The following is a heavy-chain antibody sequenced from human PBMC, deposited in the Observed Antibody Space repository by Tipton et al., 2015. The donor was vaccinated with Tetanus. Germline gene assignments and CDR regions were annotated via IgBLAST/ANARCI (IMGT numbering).Heavy chain of an antibody. V-gene: IGHV4-4*07. CDR2: VDRSGTT. CDR3: ARQDTLNYYYVGYFHD. D-gene: IGHD3-22*01. Sequence: GLVKPSETLSLTCTVSGVSISGYYWSWIRQPAGKGLEWIGRVDRSGTTTYNASLRSRVTISVDTSKNQFSLQLRSVTAADTAVYYCARQDTLNYYYVGYFHDWGQGTLVTVSS. CDR1: GVSISGYY. J-gene: IGHJ1*01.